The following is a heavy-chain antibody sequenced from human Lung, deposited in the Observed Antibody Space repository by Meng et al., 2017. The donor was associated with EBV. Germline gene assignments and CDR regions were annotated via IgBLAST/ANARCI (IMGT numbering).Heavy chain of an antibody. CDR3: ARGVVGATSGDY. CDR1: GYGFTSYA. D-gene: IGHD1-26*01. V-gene: IGHV7-4-1*02. Sequence: VQVVQSGWDLKNPGASVKVSCKSSGYGFTSYAMNWGRQAPGPGLGLMGCINTNTGNPTYAQGFTGRFVFSLDTSVSTAYLQISSLKAEDTAVYYCARGVVGATSGDYWGQGTLVTGSS. CDR2: INTNTGNP. J-gene: IGHJ4*02.